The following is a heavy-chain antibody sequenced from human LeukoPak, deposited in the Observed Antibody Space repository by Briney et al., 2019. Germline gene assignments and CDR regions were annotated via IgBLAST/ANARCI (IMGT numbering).Heavy chain of an antibody. D-gene: IGHD2-21*02. J-gene: IGHJ6*03. V-gene: IGHV1-8*01. CDR1: GYTFTSYD. CDR2: MNPNSGNT. Sequence: ASVKVSCKASGYTFTSYDINWVRQATGQGLEWMGWMNPNSGNTGYAQKFQGRVTMTRNTSISTAYMELSSLRSEDTAVYYCARTAYCGGDCYFYYYYYMDVWGKGTTVTISS. CDR3: ARTAYCGGDCYFYYYYYMDV.